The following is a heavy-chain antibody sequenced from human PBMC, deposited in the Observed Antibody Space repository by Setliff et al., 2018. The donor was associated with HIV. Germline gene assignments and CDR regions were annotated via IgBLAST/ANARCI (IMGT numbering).Heavy chain of an antibody. CDR1: GFTFSSYA. CDR2: ISGSGGSGGST. CDR3: AKLLEYDYGMDV. V-gene: IGHV3-23*01. D-gene: IGHD1-1*01. Sequence: PGESLKISCAASGFTFSSYAMSWVRQAPGKGLEWVSAISGSGGSGGSTYYAASVKGRFTISRDNSKNTLHLQMNSLRVEDTAVYDCAKLLEYDYGMDVWGRGTTVTVSS. J-gene: IGHJ6*02.